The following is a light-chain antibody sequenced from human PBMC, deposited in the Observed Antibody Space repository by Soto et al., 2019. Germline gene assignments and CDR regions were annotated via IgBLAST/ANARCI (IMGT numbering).Light chain of an antibody. Sequence: QSALNQPASVSGSPGQSITISCTGTSSDVGGYNYVSWYQQHPGKAPKLMIYDVSNRPSGVSNRFSGSKSANTASLTISGLQAEDEADYYCSSYTSSSNVVFGGGTKLTVL. V-gene: IGLV2-14*01. CDR2: DVS. J-gene: IGLJ2*01. CDR1: SSDVGGYNY. CDR3: SSYTSSSNVV.